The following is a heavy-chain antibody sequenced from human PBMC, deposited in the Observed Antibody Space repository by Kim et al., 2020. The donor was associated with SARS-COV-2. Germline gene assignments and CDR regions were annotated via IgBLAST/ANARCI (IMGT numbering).Heavy chain of an antibody. J-gene: IGHJ4*02. CDR2: GST. CDR3: ARGISTVTT. V-gene: IGHV4-34*01. D-gene: IGHD4-17*01. Sequence: GSTHHTPSLQSRVTISLDMPKNQFSLKLSSVTAADTAVYYCARGISTVTTWGQGTLVTVSS.